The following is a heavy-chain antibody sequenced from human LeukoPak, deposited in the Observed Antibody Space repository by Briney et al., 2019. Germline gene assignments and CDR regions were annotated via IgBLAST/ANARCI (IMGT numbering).Heavy chain of an antibody. Sequence: ASAKVSCKASGYTFTSYDISWVRQAPGQGLEWMGRISTYTGNTNYAQNVQGRLTMTTDTSTTTVYMELRRLRSDDTAVYYCATLVDPPYYFAYWGQGTLVAVSS. V-gene: IGHV1-18*01. J-gene: IGHJ4*02. CDR1: GYTFTSYD. CDR3: ATLVDPPYYFAY. D-gene: IGHD5-24*01. CDR2: ISTYTGNT.